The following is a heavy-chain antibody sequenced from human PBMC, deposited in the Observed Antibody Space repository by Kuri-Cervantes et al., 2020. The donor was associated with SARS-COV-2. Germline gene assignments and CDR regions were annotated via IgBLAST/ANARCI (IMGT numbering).Heavy chain of an antibody. D-gene: IGHD2-2*01. Sequence: SETLSLTCTVSGGSISSSSYYWGWIRQPPGKGLEWIGSIYYSGSTYYNPSLKSRVTISVDTSKNQFSLKLSSVTAADTAVYYCAREDLGYCSSTSCPLFDYWGQGTLVTVSS. CDR3: AREDLGYCSSTSCPLFDY. J-gene: IGHJ4*02. CDR1: GGSISSSSYY. CDR2: IYYSGST. V-gene: IGHV4-39*02.